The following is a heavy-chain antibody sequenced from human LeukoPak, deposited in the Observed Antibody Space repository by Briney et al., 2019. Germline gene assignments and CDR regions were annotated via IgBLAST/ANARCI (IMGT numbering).Heavy chain of an antibody. Sequence: SKTLSLTCAVYGGSFNGYYWSWIRQPPGKGLEWIGEINHSGSTNYNPSLKSRVTISVDTSKNQFSLKLNSVTAADTAVYYCARHGGRVIPEIDYWGQGTLVAVSS. D-gene: IGHD2-2*01. CDR3: ARHGGRVIPEIDY. CDR1: GGSFNGYY. J-gene: IGHJ4*02. CDR2: INHSGST. V-gene: IGHV4-34*01.